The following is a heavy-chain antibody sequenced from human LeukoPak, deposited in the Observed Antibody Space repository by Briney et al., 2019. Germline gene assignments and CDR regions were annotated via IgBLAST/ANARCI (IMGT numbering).Heavy chain of an antibody. CDR1: GGSFNDYY. Sequence: ETLSLTCAVYGGSFNDYYWNWIRQPPGKGLEWIGYVYYSGSTNYNPSLKGRVTISVDTSKNQFSLRLSSVTAADTAVYYCTRERRDGYKVYFDYWGQGTLVTVSS. CDR3: TRERRDGYKVYFDY. J-gene: IGHJ4*02. V-gene: IGHV4-59*01. CDR2: VYYSGST. D-gene: IGHD5-24*01.